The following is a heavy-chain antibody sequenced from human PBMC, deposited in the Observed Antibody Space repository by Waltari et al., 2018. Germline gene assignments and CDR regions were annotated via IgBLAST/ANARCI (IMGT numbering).Heavy chain of an antibody. J-gene: IGHJ4*02. CDR1: GFSFSSFA. V-gene: IGHV3-30*04. Sequence: QVQLVESGGGVVRPGRSLRLPCAASGFSFSSFAMPLASQAPGKGGEWVTVISYDGSDKYYADSVKGRFTISRDNSKNTLYLQINSLRTEDTAVYFCARDPSAAAGGRAAAGRFDYWGQGTLVTVSS. D-gene: IGHD6-13*01. CDR2: ISYDGSDK. CDR3: ARDPSAAAGGRAAAGRFDY.